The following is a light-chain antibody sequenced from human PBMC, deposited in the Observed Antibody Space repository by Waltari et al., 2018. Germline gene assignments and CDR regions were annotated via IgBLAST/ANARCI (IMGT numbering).Light chain of an antibody. CDR1: SSTLGSNL. Sequence: QSVLTQPPSASGTPGQTVTIPCSVSSSTLGSNLVSWYLQVPGTAPKLLIYSNHQRPSGVPERFSGSKSGPSASLAISWLQSEDEGDYYCAAWDGSLEGWVFGGGTRLTVL. J-gene: IGLJ3*02. CDR2: SNH. CDR3: AAWDGSLEGWV. V-gene: IGLV1-44*01.